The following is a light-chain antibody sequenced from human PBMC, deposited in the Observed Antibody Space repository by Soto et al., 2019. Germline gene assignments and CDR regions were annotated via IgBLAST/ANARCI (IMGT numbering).Light chain of an antibody. CDR1: QSISNW. J-gene: IGKJ1*01. Sequence: DIQMTQSPSTLSASVGDRVTITCRASQSISNWLAWYQQKPGKVPKLLIFDASSLESGVPSRFSGSGSGTEFTLTISSLQPDDIATYYCQQYDTYWTFGQGTKVDIK. CDR2: DAS. V-gene: IGKV1-5*01. CDR3: QQYDTYWT.